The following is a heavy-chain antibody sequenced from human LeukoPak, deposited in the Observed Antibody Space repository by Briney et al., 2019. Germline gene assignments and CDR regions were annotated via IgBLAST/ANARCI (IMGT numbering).Heavy chain of an antibody. CDR3: ASNIAAAVSAFDI. D-gene: IGHD6-13*01. J-gene: IGHJ3*02. Sequence: ASVKVSCKASGYTFTDYYMHWVRQAPGQGLEWMGWINPNSGGTNYAQKFQGRVTMTRDTSISTAYMELSRLRSDDTAVYYCASNIAAAVSAFDIWGQGTMVTVSS. CDR2: INPNSGGT. CDR1: GYTFTDYY. V-gene: IGHV1-2*02.